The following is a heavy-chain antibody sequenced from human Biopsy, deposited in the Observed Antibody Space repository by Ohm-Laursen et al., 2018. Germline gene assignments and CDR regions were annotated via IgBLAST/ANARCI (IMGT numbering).Heavy chain of an antibody. V-gene: IGHV3-23*01. J-gene: IGHJ5*02. CDR2: ISANGATS. D-gene: IGHD3-3*01. CDR1: GFTYTTLA. Sequence: SLRLSCSASGFTYTTLAMSWVRQAPGKGPEWVSTISANGATSYYADSVKGRFTISRDNSKNALYLQMNSVRADDTAIYYCAKGGSITIFGVDINNCFDPWGQGTRVTVSS. CDR3: AKGGSITIFGVDINNCFDP.